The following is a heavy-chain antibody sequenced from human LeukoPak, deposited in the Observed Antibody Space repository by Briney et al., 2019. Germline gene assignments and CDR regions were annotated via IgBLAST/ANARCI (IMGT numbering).Heavy chain of an antibody. CDR1: GYRFTDYW. V-gene: IGHV5-51*01. D-gene: IGHD3-10*01. Sequence: GESLKISCKVSGYRFTDYWIGWVRQMPGKGLEWMGIIYPEDSDTRYSPSFQGQVTISADKSISTAYLQWSSLKASDTAMYYCARPDDSGSYAYWGQGTLVTVSS. CDR3: ARPDDSGSYAY. CDR2: IYPEDSDT. J-gene: IGHJ4*02.